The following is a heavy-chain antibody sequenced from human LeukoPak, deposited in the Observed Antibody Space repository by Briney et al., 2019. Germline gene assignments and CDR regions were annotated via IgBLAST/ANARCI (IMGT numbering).Heavy chain of an antibody. CDR3: AREVVPAAEVDY. CDR2: IRYDGSNK. V-gene: IGHV3-30*02. CDR1: GFTSSSYG. D-gene: IGHD2-2*01. Sequence: GGSLRLSCAASGFTSSSYGMHWVRQAPGKGLEWVAFIRYDGSNKYYADSVKGRFTISRDNSKNTLYLQMNSLRAEDTAVYYCAREVVPAAEVDYWGQGTLVTVSS. J-gene: IGHJ4*02.